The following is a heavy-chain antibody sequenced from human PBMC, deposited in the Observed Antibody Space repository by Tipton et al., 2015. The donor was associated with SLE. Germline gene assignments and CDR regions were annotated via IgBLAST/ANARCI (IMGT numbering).Heavy chain of an antibody. V-gene: IGHV4-39*07. CDR1: GGSVSSTSKY. CDR2: IYYTGTTT. J-gene: IGHJ5*02. CDR3: ARLHGYSYGLNWFDP. Sequence: TLSLTCTVSGGSVSSTSKYWAWIRQPPGKGLEWIGSIYYTGTTTYYNSFLKSRVTMSVDTSKNQFSLRLTSVIAADTAVYYCARLHGYSYGLNWFDPWGQGTLISVSS. D-gene: IGHD5-18*01.